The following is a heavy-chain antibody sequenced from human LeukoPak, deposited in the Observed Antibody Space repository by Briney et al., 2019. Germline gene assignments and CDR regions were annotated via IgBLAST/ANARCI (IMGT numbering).Heavy chain of an antibody. J-gene: IGHJ4*02. CDR1: GFTFSSNY. D-gene: IGHD4-17*01. CDR2: IYSGGTT. V-gene: IGHV3-53*01. CDR3: ARVLWNGDYPRFDY. Sequence: GGSLRLSCAASGFTFSSNYMNWVRQAPGQGLEWVSIIYSGGTTYYADSVKGRFTISRDNSKNTLYLQMNSLRAEDTAVYYCARVLWNGDYPRFDYWGQGTLVTVSS.